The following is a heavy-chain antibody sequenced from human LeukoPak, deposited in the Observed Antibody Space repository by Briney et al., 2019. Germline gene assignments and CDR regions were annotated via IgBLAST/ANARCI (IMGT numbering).Heavy chain of an antibody. CDR2: ITSSGSTK. Sequence: SGGSLRLSCAASGFIFSDYHMSWIRQAPGKGPEWVAYITSSGSTKYYANSVRGRFTISRDNGGNSLYLEMNSLTAEDSAIYYCARNGQTTVTSNYYYYFLDVWGTGTTVAVSS. V-gene: IGHV3-11*01. D-gene: IGHD4-17*01. CDR3: ARNGQTTVTSNYYYYFLDV. CDR1: GFIFSDYH. J-gene: IGHJ6*03.